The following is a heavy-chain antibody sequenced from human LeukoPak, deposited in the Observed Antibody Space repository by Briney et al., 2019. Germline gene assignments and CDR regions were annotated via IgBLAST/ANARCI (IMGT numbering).Heavy chain of an antibody. J-gene: IGHJ4*02. Sequence: GGSLRLSCAASGFTFSTYAMNWVRRAPGKGLEWVSGISGSGRSTYYADSVKGRFTISRDKSKNSLYLQMNSLRVEDTAIYYCAKSIVNSGTYIPFDYWGQGTLVTVSS. V-gene: IGHV3-23*01. CDR3: AKSIVNSGTYIPFDY. CDR2: ISGSGRST. CDR1: GFTFSTYA. D-gene: IGHD1-26*01.